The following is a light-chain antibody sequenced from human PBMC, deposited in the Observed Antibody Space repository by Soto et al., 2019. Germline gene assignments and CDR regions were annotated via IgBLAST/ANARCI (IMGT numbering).Light chain of an antibody. CDR1: GSDVGGFNY. CDR3: GSYSTSSSLYV. Sequence: QSALTQPASVSGSPGQSITISCIGTGSDVGGFNYVSWYQKHPGKAPRLMIYEVSNRPSGISNRFSGSKSGSTASLTISGLQAADEADYYCGSYSTSSSLYVFGTGTKVTVL. V-gene: IGLV2-14*01. CDR2: EVS. J-gene: IGLJ1*01.